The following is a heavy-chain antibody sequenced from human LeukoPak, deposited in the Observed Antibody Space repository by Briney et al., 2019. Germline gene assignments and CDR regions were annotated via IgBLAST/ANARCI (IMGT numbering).Heavy chain of an antibody. J-gene: IGHJ5*02. D-gene: IGHD6-19*01. CDR2: ISTTGSDI. CDR3: AREVTGYKSGQKYSWFDP. V-gene: IGHV3-21*06. Sequence: GGSLRLPCAASGFTFSNFGMSWVRQAPGKGLEWASSISTTGSDIYYADSVRGRFTISRDNAKNSLYLQMTSLRVEDTAVYYCAREVTGYKSGQKYSWFDPWGQGTLVTVSS. CDR1: GFTFSNFG.